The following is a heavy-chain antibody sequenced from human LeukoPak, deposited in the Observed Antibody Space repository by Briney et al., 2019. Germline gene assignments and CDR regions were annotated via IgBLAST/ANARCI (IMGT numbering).Heavy chain of an antibody. D-gene: IGHD6-19*01. CDR1: GFTFSTYA. V-gene: IGHV3-13*04. J-gene: IGHJ4*02. CDR3: SRVGSSGWPNYFDS. CDR2: IGTSGDT. Sequence: PGGSLRLSCAASGFTFSTYAMSWVRQAPGNGLEWVSVIGTSGDTYYAGSVKGRFTISRENAKNSLYLQMNSLTAGDTAVYFCSRVGSSGWPNYFDSWGQGTLVTVSS.